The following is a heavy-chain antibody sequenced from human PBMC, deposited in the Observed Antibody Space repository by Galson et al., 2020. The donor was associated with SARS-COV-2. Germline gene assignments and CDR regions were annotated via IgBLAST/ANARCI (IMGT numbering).Heavy chain of an antibody. J-gene: IGHJ6*03. V-gene: IGHV3-21*01. CDR1: GFTFSSYS. D-gene: IGHD4-17*01. CDR2: ISSSSSYI. CDR3: TRAVNRGYDYYYMDV. Sequence: GESLKISCAASGFTFSSYSMNWVRQAPGKGLEWVSSISSSSSYIYYVDSVKGRFTISRDNAKNSLYLQMNSLRAEDTAVYYCTRAVNRGYDYYYMDVWGKGTTVTVSS.